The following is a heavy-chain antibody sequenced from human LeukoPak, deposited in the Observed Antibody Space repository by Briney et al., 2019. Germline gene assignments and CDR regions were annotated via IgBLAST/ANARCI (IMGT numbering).Heavy chain of an antibody. V-gene: IGHV4-34*01. CDR2: INHSGST. CDR3: ARGIRFLEWSPGY. J-gene: IGHJ4*02. CDR1: GGSLSNYY. Sequence: SETLSLTCTVSGGSLSNYYWNWIRQPPGKGLEWIGEINHSGSTNYNPSLKSRVTISVDTSKNQFSLKLSSVTAADTAVYYCARGIRFLEWSPGYWGQGTLVTVSS. D-gene: IGHD3-3*01.